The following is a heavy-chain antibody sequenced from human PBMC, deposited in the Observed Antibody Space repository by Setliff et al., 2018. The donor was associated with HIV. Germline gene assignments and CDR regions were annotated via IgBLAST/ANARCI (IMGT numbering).Heavy chain of an antibody. J-gene: IGHJ5*01. V-gene: IGHV4-61*02. Sequence: SETLSLTCTVSGGSIDSGNYDWNWVRQPGGKGLEWIGRIYTRGSTKYSPTFESRVTMSLDTSKNQFSLNLRSVTAADTALYYCVRSGCNGNICYDSRGWLDSWGQGTQVIVSS. CDR1: GGSIDSGNYD. D-gene: IGHD5-12*01. CDR3: VRSGCNGNICYDSRGWLDS. CDR2: IYTRGST.